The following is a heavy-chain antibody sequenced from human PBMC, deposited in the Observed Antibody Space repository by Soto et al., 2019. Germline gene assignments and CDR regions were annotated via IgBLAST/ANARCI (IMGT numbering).Heavy chain of an antibody. D-gene: IGHD3-16*01. J-gene: IGHJ6*02. CDR2: INSDGSST. Sequence: AGGSLRLSCAASGFTFSSYWMHWVRQAPGKGLVWVSRINSDGSSTSYADSVKGRFTISRDNAKNTLYLQMNSLRAEDTAVYYCASPVADYVWGSYVYYYYYGMDVWGQGTTVTVSS. CDR3: ASPVADYVWGSYVYYYYYGMDV. V-gene: IGHV3-74*01. CDR1: GFTFSSYW.